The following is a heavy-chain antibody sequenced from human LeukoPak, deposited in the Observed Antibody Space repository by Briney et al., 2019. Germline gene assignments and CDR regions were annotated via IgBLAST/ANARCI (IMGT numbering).Heavy chain of an antibody. CDR1: GGSISYYY. J-gene: IGHJ4*02. D-gene: IGHD4-17*01. V-gene: IGHV4-59*12. Sequence: SETLSLTCTVSGGSISYYYWSWIRQPPGKGLEWIGYIYYSGSTNYNPSLKSRVTISVDTSKNQFSLKLSSVTAADTAVYYCARGSTVTPWYFDYWGQGTLVTVSS. CDR3: ARGSTVTPWYFDY. CDR2: IYYSGST.